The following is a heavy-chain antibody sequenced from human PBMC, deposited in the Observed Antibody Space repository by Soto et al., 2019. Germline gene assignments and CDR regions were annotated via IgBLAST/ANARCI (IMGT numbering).Heavy chain of an antibody. J-gene: IGHJ6*02. CDR2: ISYDGSNK. CDR3: ARDRLRYNWNDFPYYYYGMDV. CDR1: GFTFSSYA. D-gene: IGHD1-1*01. V-gene: IGHV3-30-3*01. Sequence: QVQLVESGGGVVQPGRSLRLSCAASGFTFSSYAMHWVRQAPGKGLERVAVISYDGSNKYYADYVKCRFTISRDNSKNTLYLQMNNLRTEDKAVYYCARDRLRYNWNDFPYYYYGMDVWGQGTTVTVSS.